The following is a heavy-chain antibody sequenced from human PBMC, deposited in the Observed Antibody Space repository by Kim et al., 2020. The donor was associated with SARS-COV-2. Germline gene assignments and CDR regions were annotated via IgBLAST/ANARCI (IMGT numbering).Heavy chain of an antibody. J-gene: IGHJ4*02. Sequence: TTSNPSLKSRVTISVDTSKNQFSLRLSSVTAADTAVYYCARGAYAKPFDYWGQGTLVSVSS. CDR3: ARGAYAKPFDY. V-gene: IGHV4-59*09. D-gene: IGHD2-8*01. CDR2: T.